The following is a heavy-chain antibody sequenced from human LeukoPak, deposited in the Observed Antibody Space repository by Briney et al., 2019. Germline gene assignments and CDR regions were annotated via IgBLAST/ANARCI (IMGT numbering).Heavy chain of an antibody. D-gene: IGHD2-2*02. CDR2: ISSSGSTI. Sequence: GGSLRLSCAASGFTFSDYYMSSIRQAPGKGLEWVSYISSSGSTIYYADSVKGRFTISRDNAKNSLYLQMNSLRAEDTAVYYCARDGGQGYCSSTSCYRSAFDYWGQGTLVTVSS. CDR3: ARDGGQGYCSSTSCYRSAFDY. V-gene: IGHV3-11*01. CDR1: GFTFSDYY. J-gene: IGHJ4*02.